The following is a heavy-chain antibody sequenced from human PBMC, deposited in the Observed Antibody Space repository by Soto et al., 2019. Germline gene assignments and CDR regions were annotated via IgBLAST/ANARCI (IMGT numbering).Heavy chain of an antibody. V-gene: IGHV4-30-4*01. Sequence: TLSLTRTVSGVSINIGDYYWSWIRQPPGKGLEWIGYIYYSGSTYYNPSLKSRVTISVDTSKNQFSLKLSSVTAADTAVYYCASRRQLFSYYYYGMDVWGQGTTVTVSS. D-gene: IGHD6-13*01. CDR2: IYYSGST. CDR3: ASRRQLFSYYYYGMDV. CDR1: GVSINIGDYY. J-gene: IGHJ6*02.